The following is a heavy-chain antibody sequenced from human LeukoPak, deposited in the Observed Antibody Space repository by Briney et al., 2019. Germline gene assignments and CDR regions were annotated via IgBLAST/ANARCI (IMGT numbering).Heavy chain of an antibody. CDR3: AREGVLDPQNY. D-gene: IGHD2-8*02. CDR1: GFTFSSYS. Sequence: GGSLRLSCAASGFTFSSYSMNWVRQAPGKGLEWVSSISSSSSYIYYADSVKGRFTTSRDNAKNSLYLQMNSLRAEDTAVYYCAREGVLDPQNYWGQGTLVTVSS. V-gene: IGHV3-21*01. J-gene: IGHJ4*02. CDR2: ISSSSSYI.